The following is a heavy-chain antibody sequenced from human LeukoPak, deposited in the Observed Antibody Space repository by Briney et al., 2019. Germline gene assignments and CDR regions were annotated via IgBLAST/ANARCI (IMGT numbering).Heavy chain of an antibody. J-gene: IGHJ5*02. Sequence: PSETLSLTCTVSGGSVSNSSYYWGWIRQPPGKGLEWIGSIYYSGSTYYNPSLKSRVTISVDTSKNQFSLKLSSVTAADTAVYYCARCGLLWFGELDWFDPWGQGTLVTVSS. CDR2: IYYSGST. D-gene: IGHD3-10*01. V-gene: IGHV4-39*01. CDR3: ARCGLLWFGELDWFDP. CDR1: GGSVSNSSYY.